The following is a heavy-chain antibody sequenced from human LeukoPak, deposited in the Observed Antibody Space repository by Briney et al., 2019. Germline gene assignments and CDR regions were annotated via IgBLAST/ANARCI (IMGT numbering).Heavy chain of an antibody. J-gene: IGHJ4*02. CDR3: ARAAYYYDSSGPYFDY. V-gene: IGHV3-33*01. Sequence: PGGSLRLSCAASGFTFSSYAMHWVRQAPGKGLEWVAVIWYDGSNKYYADSVKGRFTISRDNSKNTLYLQMNSLRAEDTAVYYCARAAYYYDSSGPYFDYRGQGTLVTVSS. CDR2: IWYDGSNK. D-gene: IGHD3-22*01. CDR1: GFTFSSYA.